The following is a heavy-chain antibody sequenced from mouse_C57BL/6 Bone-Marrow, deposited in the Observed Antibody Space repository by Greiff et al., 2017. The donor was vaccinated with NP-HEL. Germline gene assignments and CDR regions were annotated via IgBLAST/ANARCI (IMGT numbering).Heavy chain of an antibody. V-gene: IGHV14-2*01. CDR2: IDPEGGET. J-gene: IGHJ4*01. Sequence: EVQLQQSGAELVKPGASVKLSCTASGFNIKDYYMHWVKQRTEQGLEWIGRIDPEGGETKSAPKFQGKATITANTSSTTAYLQLSILTSEYTAVYYGSRIVYYGCDGYYAIDYWGQGTSVTVSS. CDR1: GFNIKDYY. D-gene: IGHD2-2*01. CDR3: SRIVYYGCDGYYAIDY.